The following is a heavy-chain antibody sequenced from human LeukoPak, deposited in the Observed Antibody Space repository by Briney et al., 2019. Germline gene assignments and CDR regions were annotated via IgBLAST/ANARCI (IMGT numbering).Heavy chain of an antibody. Sequence: SETLPLTCTVSGGSISSGGYYWSWIRQHPGKGLEWIGYIYYSGSTYYNPSLKSRVTISVDTSKNQFSLKLSSVTAADTAVYYCARGGYSYGYGSTYYYYYGMDVWGQGTTVTVSS. V-gene: IGHV4-31*03. D-gene: IGHD5-18*01. CDR2: IYYSGST. CDR3: ARGGYSYGYGSTYYYYYGMDV. J-gene: IGHJ6*02. CDR1: GGSISSGGYY.